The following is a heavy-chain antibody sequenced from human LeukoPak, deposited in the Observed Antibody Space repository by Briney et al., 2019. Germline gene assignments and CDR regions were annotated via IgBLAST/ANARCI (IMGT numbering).Heavy chain of an antibody. CDR1: GDSVSSNSAT. Sequence: SQTLSLTCAISGDSVSSNSATWNWIRPSPSRGLEWLGRTYYRSKWYNDYAVSVKSRITINPDTSKNQFSLQLNSVTPEDTAVYYCARRSGDYNYLDYWGQGTLVTVSS. CDR3: ARRSGDYNYLDY. J-gene: IGHJ4*02. V-gene: IGHV6-1*01. CDR2: TYYRSKWYN. D-gene: IGHD2-21*02.